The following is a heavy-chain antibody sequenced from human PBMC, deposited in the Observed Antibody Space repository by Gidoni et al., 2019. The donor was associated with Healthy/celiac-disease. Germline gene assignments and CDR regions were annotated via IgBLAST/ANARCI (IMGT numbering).Heavy chain of an antibody. CDR3: ARDRWGCGGDCYGAFDI. Sequence: QVQLVQSGVEVKKPGSSVKVSCKASGATFSCYSISWVRQAPGQGLEWMGGIIPIFGTANYAKKFQGRVTVTADESTSTAYMELSSLRSEDTAVYYCARDRWGCGGDCYGAFDIWGQGTMVTVSS. V-gene: IGHV1-69*01. CDR2: IIPIFGTA. D-gene: IGHD2-21*02. J-gene: IGHJ3*02. CDR1: GATFSCYS.